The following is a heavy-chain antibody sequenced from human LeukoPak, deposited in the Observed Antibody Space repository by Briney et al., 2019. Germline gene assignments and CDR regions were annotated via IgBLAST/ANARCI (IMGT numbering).Heavy chain of an antibody. Sequence: GGSLSHFRTASGFTVSSSYMTWVGQAPGKGLEWVSLIYSGGGTYYADSVKGRFTISRHNFENTLYLQMNSLRAEDTAVYYCARVGVGTVAGNYFHQWGRGTLVTVSS. V-gene: IGHV3-53*04. D-gene: IGHD6-19*01. CDR3: ARVGVGTVAGNYFHQ. J-gene: IGHJ4*02. CDR2: IYSGGGT. CDR1: GFTVSSSY.